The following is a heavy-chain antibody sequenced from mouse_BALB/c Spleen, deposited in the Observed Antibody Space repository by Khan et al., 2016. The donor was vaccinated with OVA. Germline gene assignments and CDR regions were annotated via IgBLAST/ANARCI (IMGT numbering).Heavy chain of an antibody. D-gene: IGHD2-2*01. CDR3: ARSLVDYYAMDY. CDR1: GFTFSSFA. J-gene: IGHJ4*01. Sequence: EVELVESGGGVVKPGGSLKLSCSASGFTFSSFAMSWVRQTPEKRLEWVATISSGGDYTFYPDSVKGRFTISRDNARNTLYLQMSSLRSEYTAMYYCARSLVDYYAMDYWGQGTSVTVSS. CDR2: ISSGGDYT. V-gene: IGHV5-9-3*01.